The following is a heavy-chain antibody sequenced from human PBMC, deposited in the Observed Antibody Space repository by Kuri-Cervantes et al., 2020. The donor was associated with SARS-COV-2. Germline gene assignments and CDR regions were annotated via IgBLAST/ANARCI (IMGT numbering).Heavy chain of an antibody. CDR3: ARVTRAGAAAFRWDYMDV. J-gene: IGHJ6*03. Sequence: SETLSLTCTVSGYSISSGHYWSWIRQPPGKGLEWIGYIYYSGSTNYNPSLKSRVTISVDTSKNQFSLKLSSVTAADTAVYYCARVTRAGAAAFRWDYMDVWGKGTTVTVSS. V-gene: IGHV4-61*01. D-gene: IGHD6-13*01. CDR1: GYSISSGHY. CDR2: IYYSGST.